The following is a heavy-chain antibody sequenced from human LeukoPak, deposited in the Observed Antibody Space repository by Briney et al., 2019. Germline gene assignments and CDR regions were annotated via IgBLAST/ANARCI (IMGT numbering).Heavy chain of an antibody. J-gene: IGHJ4*02. Sequence: PSETLSLTCTVSHYSISSNYYWGWIRQPPGKGLEWIGSIYHSGSTYYNPSLKSRVTISVDTSKNQFSLKLTSVTAAYTAVYYCARSSGYMSYWGQGTLVTVSS. CDR2: IYHSGST. V-gene: IGHV4-38-2*02. D-gene: IGHD3-22*01. CDR3: ARSSGYMSY. CDR1: HYSISSNYY.